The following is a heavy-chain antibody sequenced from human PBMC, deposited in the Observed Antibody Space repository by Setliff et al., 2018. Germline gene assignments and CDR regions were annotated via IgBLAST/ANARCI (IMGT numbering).Heavy chain of an antibody. J-gene: IGHJ4*02. V-gene: IGHV4-38-2*01. CDR3: ARRETYYNVWSGYYAY. Sequence: SETLSLTCSVSDFSINSGYYWGWIRQSPGEGLEWIGSIYRNGNTYYNPSLKSRVTISVDTSKNQFSLNLNSVTAADTAVYYCARRETYYNVWSGYYAYWGQGTLVTVSS. CDR2: IYRNGNT. CDR1: DFSINSGYY. D-gene: IGHD3-3*01.